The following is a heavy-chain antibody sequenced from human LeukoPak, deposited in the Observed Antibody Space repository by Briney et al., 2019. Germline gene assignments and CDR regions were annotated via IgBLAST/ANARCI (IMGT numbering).Heavy chain of an antibody. Sequence: SETLSLTCAVYGGSFSGYYWSWIRQPPGKGLEWIGEINHSGSTNYNPSLKGRVTISVDTSKNQFSLKLSSVTAADTAVYYCARGEYGLFDYWGQGTLVTVSS. CDR3: ARGEYGLFDY. J-gene: IGHJ4*02. D-gene: IGHD2/OR15-2a*01. CDR1: GGSFSGYY. CDR2: INHSGST. V-gene: IGHV4-34*01.